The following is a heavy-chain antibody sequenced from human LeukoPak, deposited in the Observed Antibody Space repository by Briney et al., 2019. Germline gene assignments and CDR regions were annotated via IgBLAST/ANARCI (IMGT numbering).Heavy chain of an antibody. CDR3: ARVGVVVPAAWFDS. J-gene: IGHJ5*01. Sequence: GASVKVSCKASGYSFGIFGISWVRQAPGQGLEWMGWISANNGNTNYAQNLQGRVTMTTDTSTSTAYMELRSLRSDDTAVYYCARVGVVVPAAWFDSWGQGTLVTVSS. CDR2: ISANNGNT. D-gene: IGHD2-2*01. CDR1: GYSFGIFG. V-gene: IGHV1-18*01.